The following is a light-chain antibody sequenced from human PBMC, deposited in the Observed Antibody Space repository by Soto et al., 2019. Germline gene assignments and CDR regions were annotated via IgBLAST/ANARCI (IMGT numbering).Light chain of an antibody. J-gene: IGLJ1*01. CDR2: DVN. CDR1: SSEVGSYDY. V-gene: IGLV2-14*03. Sequence: QSVLTQPASVSGSPGQSITFSCTGTSSEVGSYDYVSWQQQHPGKAPKLINYDVNNRPSGVPSRFSGSKSGNTASLIISGLQTEDEADYYCCAYSTSGTHVFGTG. CDR3: CAYSTSGTHV.